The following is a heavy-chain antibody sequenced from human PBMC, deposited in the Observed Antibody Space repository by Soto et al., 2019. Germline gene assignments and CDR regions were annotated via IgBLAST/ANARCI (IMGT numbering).Heavy chain of an antibody. D-gene: IGHD5-12*01. CDR3: ARDEGRDGYNYGGY. Sequence: QVQLVQSGAEVKKPGSSVKVSCKASGGTFSSYAISWVRQAPGQGLEWMGGIIPIFGTANYAQKFQGRVTXXAXEXXSTAYMGLSSLRSEDTAVYYCARDEGRDGYNYGGYWGQGTLVTVSS. V-gene: IGHV1-69*12. CDR1: GGTFSSYA. CDR2: IIPIFGTA. J-gene: IGHJ4*02.